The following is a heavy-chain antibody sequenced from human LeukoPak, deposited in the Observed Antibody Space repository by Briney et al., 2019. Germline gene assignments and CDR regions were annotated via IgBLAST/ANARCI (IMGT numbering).Heavy chain of an antibody. CDR3: ARPRRYSGSYGAFDI. CDR1: GFTFSSYS. CDR2: ISSSSSYI. V-gene: IGHV3-21*01. J-gene: IGHJ3*02. D-gene: IGHD1-26*01. Sequence: GGSLRLSCAASGFTFSSYSMNWVRQAPGKGLEWVSSISSSSSYIYYADSVKGRFTISRDNAKNSLYLQMNSLRAEDTAVYYCARPRRYSGSYGAFDIWGQGTMVTVSS.